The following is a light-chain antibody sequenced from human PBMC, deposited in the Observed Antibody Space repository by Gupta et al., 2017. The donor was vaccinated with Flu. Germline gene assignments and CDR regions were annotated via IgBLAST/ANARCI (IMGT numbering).Light chain of an antibody. J-gene: IGLJ1*01. V-gene: IGLV3-25*03. CDR1: SLPNQY. CDR3: QSADSTSTYYV. Sequence: GQTARITCSGASLPNQYFYLFQQKPGQAPALLIYKDTERPSGIPERFSASGSGTTVTLTISGVQPEDEADYYCQSADSTSTYYVFGAGTKVTVL. CDR2: KDT.